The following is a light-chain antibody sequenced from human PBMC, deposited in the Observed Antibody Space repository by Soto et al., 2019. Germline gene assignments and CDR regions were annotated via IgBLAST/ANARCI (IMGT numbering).Light chain of an antibody. J-gene: IGLJ1*01. CDR3: SSYTSSSALVV. Sequence: QSALTLPASVSGSPGQSIPISCTGTRSDVGGYNYVSWYQQHPGKAPKLMIYEVSNRPSGVSNRFSGSKSGNTASLTISGLQAEDEADYYCSSYTSSSALVVFGTGTKVTVL. CDR1: RSDVGGYNY. V-gene: IGLV2-14*01. CDR2: EVS.